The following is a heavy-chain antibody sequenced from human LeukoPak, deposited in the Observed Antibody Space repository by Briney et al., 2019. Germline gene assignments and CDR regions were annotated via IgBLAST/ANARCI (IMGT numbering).Heavy chain of an antibody. J-gene: IGHJ4*02. CDR1: GFTFSDYY. Sequence: GESLRLSCAASGFTFSDYYMSWLRQAPGKGLEWVSYISGGGSNIYYADSMKGRFTISRDNAKNSLFLQMNSLRAEDTAVYYCAGTYHLYYFDYWGQGTLVTVSS. CDR2: ISGGGSNI. CDR3: AGTYHLYYFDY. V-gene: IGHV3-11*01. D-gene: IGHD2-21*01.